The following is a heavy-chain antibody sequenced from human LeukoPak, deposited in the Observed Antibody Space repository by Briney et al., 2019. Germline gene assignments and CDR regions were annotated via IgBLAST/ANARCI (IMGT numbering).Heavy chain of an antibody. CDR3: AKMKGHPLPKYYMDV. CDR2: ISGSGDNT. V-gene: IGHV3-23*01. CDR1: GFTFSGFA. J-gene: IGHJ6*01. D-gene: IGHD1-26*01. Sequence: GGSLRLSCAASGFTFSGFAVSWVRRTPGKGLEWVSGISGSGDNTLYADSVKGRFTISRANSKNTLYLEMNSLRAEDTAIYYCAKMKGHPLPKYYMDVWGQGTTVTVSS.